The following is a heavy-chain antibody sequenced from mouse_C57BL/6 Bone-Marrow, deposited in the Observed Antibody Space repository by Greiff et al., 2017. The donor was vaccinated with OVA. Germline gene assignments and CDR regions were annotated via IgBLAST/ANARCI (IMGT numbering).Heavy chain of an antibody. J-gene: IGHJ4*01. D-gene: IGHD2-5*01. CDR3: ARESLYYSNYYAMDY. CDR1: GYTFTDYN. Sequence: EVKLQQSGPELVKPGASVKMSCKASGYTFTDYNMHWVKQSHGKSLEWIGYINPNNGGTSYNQKFKGKATLTVNKSSSTAYMELRSLTSEDSAVYYCARESLYYSNYYAMDYWGQGTSVTVSS. CDR2: INPNNGGT. V-gene: IGHV1-22*01.